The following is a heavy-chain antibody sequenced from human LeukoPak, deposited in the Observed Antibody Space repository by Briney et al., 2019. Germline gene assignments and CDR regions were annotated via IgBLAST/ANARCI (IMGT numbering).Heavy chain of an antibody. CDR2: ISYDGSNK. D-gene: IGHD3-10*01. CDR1: GFTFSSYA. J-gene: IGHJ6*04. Sequence: PGGSLRLSCAASGFTFSSYAMHWVRQAPGKGLEWVAVISYDGSNKYYADSVKGRFTISRDNSKNTLYLQMNSLRAEDTAVYYCARVRGDYYYYYGMTSGAKGPRSPSPQ. CDR3: ARVRGDYYYYYGMTS. V-gene: IGHV3-30*04.